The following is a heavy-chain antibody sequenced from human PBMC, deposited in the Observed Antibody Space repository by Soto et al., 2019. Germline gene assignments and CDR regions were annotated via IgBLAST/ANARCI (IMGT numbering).Heavy chain of an antibody. J-gene: IGHJ4*02. D-gene: IGHD1-1*01. V-gene: IGHV3-23*01. CDR1: WFPFSNHA. CDR3: AKRQGTGLASKNVDF. CDR2: ISDGGDLI. Sequence: GGSLRLSCAASWFPFSNHAMSWVRRAPGKGLEWVSGISDGGDLIYYADSVKGRFSMSRDNSENMLYLQMTNLRAEDTAIYFCAKRQGTGLASKNVDFWGQGTLVTVSS.